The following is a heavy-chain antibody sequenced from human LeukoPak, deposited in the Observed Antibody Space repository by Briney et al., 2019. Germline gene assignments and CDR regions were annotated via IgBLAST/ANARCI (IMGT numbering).Heavy chain of an antibody. CDR2: INWSGDRI. CDR3: AKVGIGSFVPRGYFDY. V-gene: IGHV3-9*01. J-gene: IGHJ4*02. CDR1: GFTFDDYA. D-gene: IGHD2-15*01. Sequence: PGGSLRLSCAASGFTFDDYAMHWVRQAPGKGLEWVSGINWSGDRIGYADSVKGRFTISRDNAKKSLYLQMNSLRAEDTAVYYCAKVGIGSFVPRGYFDYWGQGTLVTVSS.